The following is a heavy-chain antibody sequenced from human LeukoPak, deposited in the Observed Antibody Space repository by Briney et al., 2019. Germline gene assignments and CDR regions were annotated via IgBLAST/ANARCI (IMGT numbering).Heavy chain of an antibody. Sequence: GESLKISCKGSGYSLTCYLHDWVRQMPGKGLEWMRSIYPGDSDTRYSASFQGQVTISADKSISTAYLQWSSLKASDTAMYYCASGRGYSYGPGWFDPWGQGTLITVSS. D-gene: IGHD5-18*01. J-gene: IGHJ5*02. CDR3: ASGRGYSYGPGWFDP. CDR1: GYSLTCYL. CDR2: IYPGDSDT. V-gene: IGHV5-51*01.